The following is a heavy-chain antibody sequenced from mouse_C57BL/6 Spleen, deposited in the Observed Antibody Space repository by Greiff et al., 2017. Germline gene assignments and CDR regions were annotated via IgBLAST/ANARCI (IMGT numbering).Heavy chain of an antibody. J-gene: IGHJ2*01. CDR2: IRLKSDNYAT. Sequence: EVQLVESGGGLVQPGGSMKLSCVASGFTFSNYWMNWVRQSPEKGLEWVAQIRLKSDNYATHYAESVKGRFTISRDDSKSSIYLQMHNLRAEDTGIYYCTGKVLLRYEPYYFDYWGQGTTLTVSA. CDR3: TGKVLLRYEPYYFDY. V-gene: IGHV6-3*01. CDR1: GFTFSNYW. D-gene: IGHD1-1*01.